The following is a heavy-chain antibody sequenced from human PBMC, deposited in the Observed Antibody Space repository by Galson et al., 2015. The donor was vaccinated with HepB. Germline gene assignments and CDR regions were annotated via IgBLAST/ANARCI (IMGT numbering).Heavy chain of an antibody. CDR2: FDPEDGET. CDR3: ARDRVLRGYSGYDLDEFDP. J-gene: IGHJ5*02. V-gene: IGHV1-24*01. CDR1: GYTLTELS. D-gene: IGHD5-12*01. Sequence: VKVSCKVSGYTLTELSMHWVRQAPGKGLEWMGGFDPEDGETIYAQKLQGRVTMTTDTSTSTAYMELRSLRSDDTAVYYCARDRVLRGYSGYDLDEFDPWGQGTLVTVSS.